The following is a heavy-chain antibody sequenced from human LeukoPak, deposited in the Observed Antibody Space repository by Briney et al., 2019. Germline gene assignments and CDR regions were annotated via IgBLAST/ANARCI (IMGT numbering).Heavy chain of an antibody. Sequence: ASVKVSCKASGGTFSSYAISWARQAPGQGLEWMGGIIPIFGTANYAQKFQGRVTITTDESTSTAYMELSSLRSEDTAVCYCARMGDGYNQYYFDYWGQGTLVTVSS. CDR3: ARMGDGYNQYYFDY. D-gene: IGHD5-24*01. J-gene: IGHJ4*02. CDR2: IIPIFGTA. CDR1: GGTFSSYA. V-gene: IGHV1-69*05.